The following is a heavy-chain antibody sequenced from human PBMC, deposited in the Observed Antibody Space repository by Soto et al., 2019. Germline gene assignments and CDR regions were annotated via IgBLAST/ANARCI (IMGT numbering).Heavy chain of an antibody. CDR2: IYYRGGT. CDR3: ARFAKEENPKLESWYAFDF. V-gene: IGHV4-31*03. CDR1: GGSIRSGGYF. Sequence: VQLQESGPGLVKPSQTLSLTCTVSGGSIRSGGYFWSWVRQQPGKGLEWIGHIYYRGGTSYNPSLESRVAMAVDTSTNKFTLKVNSVTAADTAIYYCARFAKEENPKLESWYAFDFWGRGTLVTVSS. D-gene: IGHD6-13*01. J-gene: IGHJ4*02.